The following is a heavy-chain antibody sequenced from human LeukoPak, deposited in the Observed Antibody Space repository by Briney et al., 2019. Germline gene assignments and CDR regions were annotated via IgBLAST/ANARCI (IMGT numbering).Heavy chain of an antibody. J-gene: IGHJ2*01. Sequence: SETLSLTCTVSGGSISSTIYYWGWIRQPPGKGLEWIGSVFYTGTTYYNPSLKSRVTISIDMSKNQFSLKLSSVTAADTAVYYCARQLGRGAWCFDLWGRGTLVTVSS. CDR1: GGSISSTIYY. CDR3: ARQLGRGAWCFDL. CDR2: VFYTGTT. D-gene: IGHD7-27*01. V-gene: IGHV4-39*01.